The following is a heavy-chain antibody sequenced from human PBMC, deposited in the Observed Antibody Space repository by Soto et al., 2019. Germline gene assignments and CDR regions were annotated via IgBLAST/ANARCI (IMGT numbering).Heavy chain of an antibody. J-gene: IGHJ4*02. CDR1: GFTFDDYA. Sequence: PGGSLRLSCAASGFTFDDYALHWVPQAPGKGLEWVSGISWNSGSIGYADSVKGRFTISRDNAKNTLYLQMNSLRAEDTAVYYCAKEWVYDSSGWSFDYWGQGTLVTVPQ. CDR3: AKEWVYDSSGWSFDY. D-gene: IGHD3-22*01. V-gene: IGHV3-9*01. CDR2: ISWNSGSI.